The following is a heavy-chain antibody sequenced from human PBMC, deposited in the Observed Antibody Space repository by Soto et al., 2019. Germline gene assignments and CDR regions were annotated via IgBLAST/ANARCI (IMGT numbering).Heavy chain of an antibody. J-gene: IGHJ6*02. D-gene: IGHD6-6*01. V-gene: IGHV3-9*01. CDR3: AKDRIAARRRGMDYYYGMDV. CDR1: GFTFDDYA. Sequence: GGSLRLSCAASGFTFDDYAMHWVRQAPGKGLEWVSGISWNSGSIGYADSVKGRFTIYRDNAKNSLYLQMNSLRAEDTALYYCAKDRIAARRRGMDYYYGMDVWGQGTTVTVSS. CDR2: ISWNSGSI.